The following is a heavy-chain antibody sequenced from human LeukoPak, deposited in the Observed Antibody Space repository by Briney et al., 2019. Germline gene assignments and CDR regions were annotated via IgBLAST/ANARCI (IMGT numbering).Heavy chain of an antibody. Sequence: GASVNVSCKASGYTFTSYGIIWVRQAPGHGLEWMGWISAYNGNTNYAQKLQGRVTMTTDTSKSTAYMELRSLRSDDTAVYYCARLGYCSSTSCYLNYYYYMDVWGKGTTVTVSS. CDR1: GYTFTSYG. J-gene: IGHJ6*03. D-gene: IGHD2-2*01. V-gene: IGHV1-18*01. CDR2: ISAYNGNT. CDR3: ARLGYCSSTSCYLNYYYYMDV.